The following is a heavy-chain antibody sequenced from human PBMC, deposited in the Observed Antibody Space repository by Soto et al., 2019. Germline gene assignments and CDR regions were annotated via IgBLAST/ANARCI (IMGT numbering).Heavy chain of an antibody. D-gene: IGHD3-22*01. CDR3: ARCWYYYHSSSYFSGEAFDI. V-gene: IGHV3-74*01. CDR2: ISSDGSST. Sequence: EVQLVESGGGLVQPGGSLRLSCEASGFTFSSYWMHWVRQGPGKELVWVSRISSDGSSTNYADSVKGRFTISRDNAKNTLYLQMNSLSAEVTAAYYCARCWYYYHSSSYFSGEAFDIWGHGTMVTVSS. J-gene: IGHJ3*02. CDR1: GFTFSSYW.